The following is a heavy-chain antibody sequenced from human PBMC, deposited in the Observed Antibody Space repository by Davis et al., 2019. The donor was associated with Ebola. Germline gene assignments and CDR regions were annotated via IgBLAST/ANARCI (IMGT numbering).Heavy chain of an antibody. CDR2: INSDGRTT. Sequence: GESLKISCAASEFTFSSYWMHWVRQAPGKGLVWVSRINSDGRTTAYADSVKGRFTISRDNSRNTLYLHMSSLRAEDTAVYYCAKDTSNVWFDVWGQGTMVTVAS. CDR1: EFTFSSYW. V-gene: IGHV3-74*01. CDR3: AKDTSNVWFDV. J-gene: IGHJ3*01. D-gene: IGHD6-19*01.